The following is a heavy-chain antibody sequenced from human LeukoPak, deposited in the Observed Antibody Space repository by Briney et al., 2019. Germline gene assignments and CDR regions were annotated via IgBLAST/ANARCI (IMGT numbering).Heavy chain of an antibody. Sequence: ASVKVSCKASGYTFTSYDINWVRQATGQGLEWMGWMNPNSGNTGYAQKFQGRVTMTRNTSISTAYMELSSLRSEDTAVYYCARVLGYDSSGYYYDNYFDYWGQGTLVTVSS. CDR1: GYTFTSYD. J-gene: IGHJ4*02. D-gene: IGHD3-22*01. V-gene: IGHV1-8*01. CDR2: MNPNSGNT. CDR3: ARVLGYDSSGYYYDNYFDY.